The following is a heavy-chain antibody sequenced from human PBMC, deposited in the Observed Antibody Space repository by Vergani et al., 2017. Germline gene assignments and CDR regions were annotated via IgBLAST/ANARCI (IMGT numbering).Heavy chain of an antibody. V-gene: IGHV4-4*07. Sequence: QVQLQESGPGLVKPSETLSLTCTVSGVSISSYYWSWIRQPAGKGLEWIGRIYTSGSTNYNPSLKSRVTMSVDTSKNQFSLKLSSVTAADTAVYYCARGERSRGQWIQLGYYYYYMDVWGKGTTVTVSS. CDR1: GVSISSYY. D-gene: IGHD5-18*01. J-gene: IGHJ6*03. CDR2: IYTSGST. CDR3: ARGERSRGQWIQLGYYYYYMDV.